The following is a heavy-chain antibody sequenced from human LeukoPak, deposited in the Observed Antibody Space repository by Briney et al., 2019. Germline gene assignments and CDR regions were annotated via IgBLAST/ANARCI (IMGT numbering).Heavy chain of an antibody. J-gene: IGHJ4*02. CDR3: ARVSGGVFED. CDR1: GDSVSSNTVT. CDR2: TYYRSKWST. Sequence: SQTLSLTCAISGDSVSSNTVTWNWIRQSPSRGLEWLGRTYYRSKWSTDYSESVKRRITINPDTSKNQFSLHLSSVSPEDTAVYYCARVSGGVFEDWGQGTLVTVS. V-gene: IGHV6-1*01. D-gene: IGHD2-8*02.